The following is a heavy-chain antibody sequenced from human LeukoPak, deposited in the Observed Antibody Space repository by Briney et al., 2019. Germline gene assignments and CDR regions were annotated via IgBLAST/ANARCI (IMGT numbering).Heavy chain of an antibody. V-gene: IGHV1-46*01. Sequence: ASVKVSCKASGYTFTSYYMHWVRQAPGQGLEWMGIINPSGGSTSYAQKFQVRVTMTRDTSISTAYMELSSLRSEDTAVYYFLSANPEYGGYGRPNSHYYYYGMDVWGQGTTVTVSS. J-gene: IGHJ6*02. CDR2: INPSGGST. CDR3: LSANPEYGGYGRPNSHYYYYGMDV. D-gene: IGHD5-12*01. CDR1: GYTFTSYY.